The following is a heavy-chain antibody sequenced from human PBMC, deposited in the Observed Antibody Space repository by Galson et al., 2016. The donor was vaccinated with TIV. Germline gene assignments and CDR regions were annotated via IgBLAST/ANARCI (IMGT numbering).Heavy chain of an antibody. J-gene: IGHJ4*02. CDR3: SRQKDYLYYFDY. V-gene: IGHV3-53*05. D-gene: IGHD4/OR15-4a*01. CDR1: GFAVSTNY. CDR2: LYTNEKT. Sequence: SLRLSCAASGFAVSTNYMSWVRQAPGKGLEWVSVLYTNEKTLYEDSVMGRLTISRDNYENTLYLQLNSLRPEDTSMYYCSRQKDYLYYFDYWGQGTLLIVSS.